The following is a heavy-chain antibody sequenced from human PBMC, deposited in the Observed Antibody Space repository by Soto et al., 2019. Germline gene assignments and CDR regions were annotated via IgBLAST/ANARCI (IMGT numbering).Heavy chain of an antibody. CDR2: ISGSGENT. CDR1: GFTFSNYA. V-gene: IGHV3-23*01. J-gene: IGHJ6*02. Sequence: EVQLLESGGGLVQHGGSLRLSCTASGFTFSNYAMSWVRQAPGKGLEWVSPISGSGENTYYADSVKGRFTISRDNSKNTLYLQMNNLRAEDTAVYYCAKTRGQSYYHAMDVWGQGTTVIVSS. CDR3: AKTRGQSYYHAMDV.